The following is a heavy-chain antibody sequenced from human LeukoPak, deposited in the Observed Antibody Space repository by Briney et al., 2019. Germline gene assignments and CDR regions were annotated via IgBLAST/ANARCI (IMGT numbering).Heavy chain of an antibody. D-gene: IGHD3-10*01. CDR2: ISHSGST. CDR3: TRGRGI. J-gene: IGHJ4*02. V-gene: IGHV4-38-2*02. Sequence: PSETLSLTCSVSDYSISSGFFWGWIRQPPGKGLEWIGSISHSGSTYYNPSLKSRVTISVDTSKNQFSLRLRSVTAADTAVYYCTRGRGIWGQGTLVTVSS. CDR1: DYSISSGFF.